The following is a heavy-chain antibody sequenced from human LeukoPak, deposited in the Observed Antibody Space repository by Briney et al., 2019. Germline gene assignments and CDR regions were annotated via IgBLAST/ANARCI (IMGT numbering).Heavy chain of an antibody. CDR2: TGVYNDNT. CDR1: GYMFASYG. V-gene: IGHV1-18*01. J-gene: IGHJ4*02. Sequence: ASVKVSCKASGYMFASYGISWARQAPGQGLEWMGWTGVYNDNTNLAPKFQGRVTMTTDISTSTAVMELRSLRSDDPAVYYCARDLFEYTYGLPFEYWGQGTLVTVSS. D-gene: IGHD5-18*01. CDR3: ARDLFEYTYGLPFEY.